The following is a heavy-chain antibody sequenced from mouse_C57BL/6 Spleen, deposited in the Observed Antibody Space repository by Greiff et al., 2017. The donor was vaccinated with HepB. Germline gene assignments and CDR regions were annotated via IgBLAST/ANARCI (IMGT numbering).Heavy chain of an antibody. Sequence: QVQLKESGPELVKPGASVKISCKASGYAFSSSWMNWVKQRPGKGLEWIGRIYPGDGDTNYNGKFKGKATLTADKSSSTAYMQLSSLTSEDSAVYSCARDDGYYGFDYWGQGTTLTVSS. J-gene: IGHJ2*01. D-gene: IGHD2-3*01. CDR3: ARDDGYYGFDY. CDR2: IYPGDGDT. V-gene: IGHV1-82*01. CDR1: GYAFSSSW.